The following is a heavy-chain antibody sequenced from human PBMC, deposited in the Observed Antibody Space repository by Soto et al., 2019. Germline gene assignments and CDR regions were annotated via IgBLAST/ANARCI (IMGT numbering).Heavy chain of an antibody. J-gene: IGHJ6*02. CDR2: INAGNGNT. CDR1: GYTFTSYA. Sequence: GASAKVSCKASGYTFTSYAMHWVRQAPEKRLEWMGWINAGNGNTKYSQKFQGRVTITRDTSASTAYMELSSLRSEDTAVYYCAGGRYYDSSGYPAPGMDVCGQGSTVTV. CDR3: AGGRYYDSSGYPAPGMDV. D-gene: IGHD3-22*01. V-gene: IGHV1-3*01.